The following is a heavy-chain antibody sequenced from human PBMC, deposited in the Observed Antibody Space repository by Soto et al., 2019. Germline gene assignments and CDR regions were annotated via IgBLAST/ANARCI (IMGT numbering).Heavy chain of an antibody. CDR3: AKDPSPQPTTVVTPGWFDP. D-gene: IGHD4-17*01. CDR1: GGSIRDGVYY. CDR2: IYYTGSA. J-gene: IGHJ5*02. Sequence: PSETLSLTCTVSGGSIRDGVYYWIWIRQRPGKGLEWLGYIYYTGSAYYNPSLKSRLTISVDVSKSQFSLKLTSLTAADTAVYYCAKDPSPQPTTVVTPGWFDPWGQGVLVTVSA. V-gene: IGHV4-31*03.